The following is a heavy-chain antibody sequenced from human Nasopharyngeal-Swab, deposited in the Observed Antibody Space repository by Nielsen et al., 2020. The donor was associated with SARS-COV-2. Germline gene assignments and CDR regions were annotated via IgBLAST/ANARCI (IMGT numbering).Heavy chain of an antibody. CDR1: GFTFSSYG. V-gene: IGHV3-30*18. CDR2: ISFDGNNK. Sequence: GESLKISCAASGFTFSSYGMHWVRQAPGKGLEWLAVISFDGNNKYYADSVKGRFTISRDNSKTTLYLQMNSLRAEDTAVYYCAKGRNRTPDYWGQGTLVTVSS. CDR3: AKGRNRTPDY. J-gene: IGHJ4*02.